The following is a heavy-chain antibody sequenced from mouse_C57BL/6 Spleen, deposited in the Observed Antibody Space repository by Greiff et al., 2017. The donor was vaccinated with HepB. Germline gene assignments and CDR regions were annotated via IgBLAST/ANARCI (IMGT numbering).Heavy chain of an antibody. V-gene: IGHV1-64*01. CDR1: GYTFTSYW. J-gene: IGHJ4*01. Sequence: VQLQQPGAELVKPGASVKLSCKASGYTFTSYWMHWVKQRPGQGLEWIGMIHPNSGSTNYNEKFKSKATLTVDKSSSTAYMQLSSLTSEDSAVYYCAKDSSGSYAMDYWGQGTSVTVSS. CDR3: AKDSSGSYAMDY. D-gene: IGHD3-2*02. CDR2: IHPNSGST.